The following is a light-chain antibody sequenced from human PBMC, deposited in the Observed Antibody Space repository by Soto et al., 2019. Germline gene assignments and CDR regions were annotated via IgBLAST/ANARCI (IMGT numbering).Light chain of an antibody. CDR3: QQYNSYSPVP. V-gene: IGKV1-5*01. CDR1: QSISSW. Sequence: DIQMTQSPSTLSASVGDRVTITCRASQSISSWLAWYQQKPGKAPKLLIYDASSLESGVPSRFSGSGSGTEFTLTISSLQPDDFATYYCQQYNSYSPVPFGQGTNLEIK. CDR2: DAS. J-gene: IGKJ2*01.